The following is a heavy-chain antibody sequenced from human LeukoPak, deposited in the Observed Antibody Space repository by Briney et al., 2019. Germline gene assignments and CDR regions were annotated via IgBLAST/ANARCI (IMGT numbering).Heavy chain of an antibody. CDR1: GYTLTELS. D-gene: IGHD4-11*01. Sequence: GASVKVSCKVSGYTLTELSMHWVRQAPGKGLEWVGGFDPEDGETIYAQKFQGRVTMTEDTSTDTAYMELSSLRSEDTAVYYCATAPTTVTPYASDIWGQGTMVTVSS. CDR2: FDPEDGET. V-gene: IGHV1-24*01. CDR3: ATAPTTVTPYASDI. J-gene: IGHJ3*02.